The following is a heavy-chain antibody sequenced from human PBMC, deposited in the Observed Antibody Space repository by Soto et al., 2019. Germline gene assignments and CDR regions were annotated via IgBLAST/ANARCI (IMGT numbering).Heavy chain of an antibody. CDR3: ARSVYYDSSGYYDY. CDR2: IWYDGSNK. D-gene: IGHD3-22*01. Sequence: PAGSMRLSCAASGFTLSSYGMPWVPQAPGKGLEWVAVIWYDGSNKYYADSVKGRVTISRDNSTNTLYLQMHSLRAEDTSVYYCARSVYYDSSGYYDYWGQGTLVTVSS. J-gene: IGHJ4*02. CDR1: GFTLSSYG. V-gene: IGHV3-33*01.